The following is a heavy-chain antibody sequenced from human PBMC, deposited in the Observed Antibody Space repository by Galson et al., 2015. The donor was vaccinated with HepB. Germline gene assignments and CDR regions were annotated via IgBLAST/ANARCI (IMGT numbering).Heavy chain of an antibody. Sequence: SVKVSCKASGYTFTGYYMHWVRQAPGQGLEWMGWINPNSGGTNYAQKFQGRVTMTRDTSISTAYMELSRLRSDDTAVYYCAKGNSGSYYIDNWFDPWGQGTLVTVSS. D-gene: IGHD1-26*01. J-gene: IGHJ5*02. CDR1: GYTFTGYY. CDR3: AKGNSGSYYIDNWFDP. CDR2: INPNSGGT. V-gene: IGHV1-2*02.